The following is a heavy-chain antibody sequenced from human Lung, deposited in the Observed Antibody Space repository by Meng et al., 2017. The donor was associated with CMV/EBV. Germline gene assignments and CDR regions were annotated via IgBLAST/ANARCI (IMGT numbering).Heavy chain of an antibody. CDR3: ARARFDY. V-gene: IGHV4-38-2*02. CDR1: GYSISSGYC. J-gene: IGHJ4*02. CDR2: IYHSGST. Sequence: SETLSLTCTVSGYSISSGYCWGWVRQPPGKGLEWIGSIYHSGSTYYNPSLKSRVTISVDTSKNQFSLKLSSVTAADTAVYYCARARFDYWGQGTLVTVSS.